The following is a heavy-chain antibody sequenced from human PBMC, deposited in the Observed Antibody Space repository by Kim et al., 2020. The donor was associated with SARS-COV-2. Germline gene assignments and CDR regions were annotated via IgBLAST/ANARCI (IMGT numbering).Heavy chain of an antibody. J-gene: IGHJ3*02. CDR3: ARGRLRADAFDI. Sequence: ASVKVSCKASGYTFSKFDIHWVRQTPGQGLEWVGRISTSTGDTNYVQKLQGRVSMITDTSTSTVYMELTSLRSGDTAVYYCARGRLRADAFDICGQGTMV. CDR1: GYTFSKFD. CDR2: ISTSTGDT. V-gene: IGHV1-18*04. D-gene: IGHD2-8*01.